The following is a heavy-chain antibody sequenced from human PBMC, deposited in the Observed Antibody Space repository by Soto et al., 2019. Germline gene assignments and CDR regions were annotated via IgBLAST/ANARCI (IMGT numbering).Heavy chain of an antibody. J-gene: IGHJ6*02. CDR2: ISPNSGGT. CDR3: RRGGGMEVACRGVVSYFYGMDV. CDR1: GYTFTGYY. D-gene: IGHD6-19*01. Sequence: QVQLVQSGAEVKKPGASVKVSCKASGYTFTGYYIHWVRQAPGQGLEWMGWISPNSGGTNYAQKFQGWVSMSRDTSMSTAYVQLGRLSSDDRAVCYCRRGGGMEVACRGVVSYFYGMDVWGQGTTVTVSS. V-gene: IGHV1-2*04.